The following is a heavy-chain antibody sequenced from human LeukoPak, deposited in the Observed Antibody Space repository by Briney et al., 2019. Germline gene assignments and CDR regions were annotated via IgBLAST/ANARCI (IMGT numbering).Heavy chain of an antibody. J-gene: IGHJ4*02. V-gene: IGHV3-23*01. CDR2: IRGSGGST. D-gene: IGHD6-13*01. CDR1: GFVFGNNA. Sequence: GGSLRLSCAASGFVFGNNAMSWVRQAPGKGLEWVSSIRGSGGSTFYADFVKGRFTISRDNSKNTLYLQMNNLRAEDTALYYCAKGPGIAAAVATVDYWGQGTLVTVSS. CDR3: AKGPGIAAAVATVDY.